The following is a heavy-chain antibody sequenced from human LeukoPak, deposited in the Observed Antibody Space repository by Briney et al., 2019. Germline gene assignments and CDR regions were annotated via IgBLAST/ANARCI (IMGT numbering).Heavy chain of an antibody. J-gene: IGHJ4*02. V-gene: IGHV3-23*01. Sequence: GGSLRLSCVASGFTFSSYGMSWVRQAPGQGLEWVSSTSGSGDDTYYADSVKGRFTLSRDNSKNTLYLQMNSLRADDTAVYYCAKKRSSGGATQFDYWGQGTLVTVSS. CDR2: TSGSGDDT. D-gene: IGHD2-15*01. CDR1: GFTFSSYG. CDR3: AKKRSSGGATQFDY.